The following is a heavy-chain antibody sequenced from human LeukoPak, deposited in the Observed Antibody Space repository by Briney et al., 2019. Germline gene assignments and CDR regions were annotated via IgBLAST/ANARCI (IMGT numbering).Heavy chain of an antibody. J-gene: IGHJ6*03. CDR1: GGSVSSSVYS. Sequence: SETLSLTCTVSGGSVSSSVYSWGWIRQPPGKGLEWIGTIYYSGSTNYNPSLKSRVTISVDTSKNQFSLKLSSVTAADTAVYYCARSLRYFDWLSPRTYYYYYYMDVWGKGTTVTISS. CDR3: ARSLRYFDWLSPRTYYYYYYMDV. D-gene: IGHD3-9*01. CDR2: IYYSGST. V-gene: IGHV4-39*07.